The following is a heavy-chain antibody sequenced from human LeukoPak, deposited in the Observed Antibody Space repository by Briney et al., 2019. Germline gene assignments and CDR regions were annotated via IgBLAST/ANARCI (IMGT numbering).Heavy chain of an antibody. Sequence: GGSLRLSCAASGFTFDDYTMHWVRQTPGKGLEWVSLIGRNGRSINYADSVRGRFTISRDNSKNTLYLQMNSLRAEDTAVYYCAKDPRDITMIVVVITGDFDYWGQGTLVTVSS. D-gene: IGHD3-22*01. CDR1: GFTFDDYT. J-gene: IGHJ4*02. V-gene: IGHV3-43*01. CDR2: IGRNGRSI. CDR3: AKDPRDITMIVVVITGDFDY.